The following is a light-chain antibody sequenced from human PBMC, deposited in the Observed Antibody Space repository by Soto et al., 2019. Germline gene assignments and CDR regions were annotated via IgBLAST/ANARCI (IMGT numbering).Light chain of an antibody. J-gene: IGKJ1*01. CDR1: QSVSINS. V-gene: IGKV3-20*01. Sequence: DIVLTQSPGALSLSPGEGATLSCRASQSVSINSLAWYQQKPGQAPRLLISGASSRATGIPGRFSASGSGTDFSLTISRLEPEDFAVYYCHYGNSPPWTFGQGTRVEIK. CDR3: HYGNSPPWT. CDR2: GAS.